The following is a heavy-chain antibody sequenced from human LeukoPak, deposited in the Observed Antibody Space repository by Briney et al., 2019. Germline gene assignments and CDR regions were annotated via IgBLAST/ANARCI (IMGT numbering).Heavy chain of an antibody. D-gene: IGHD1-14*01. CDR2: VRGSGGDT. Sequence: PGGSLRLSCTASGFIFSNYAMSWVRQAPGKGLEWVSEVRGSGGDTYYADSVKGRFTISRDNSKKMLYLQMSSLRAEDTAVYYCANLGANTRISGDYWGQGTLVTVPS. J-gene: IGHJ4*02. V-gene: IGHV3-23*01. CDR3: ANLGANTRISGDY. CDR1: GFIFSNYA.